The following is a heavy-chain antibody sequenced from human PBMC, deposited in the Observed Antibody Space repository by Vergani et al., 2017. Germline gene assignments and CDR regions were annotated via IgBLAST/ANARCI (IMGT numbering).Heavy chain of an antibody. CDR1: GFSFRNAW. J-gene: IGHJ6*02. V-gene: IGHV3-15*07. Sequence: EVQLVESGGGIVKPGGSLRLSCVASGFSFRNAWMNWVRRTPGKGLEWVGCSKSTFDRGTTDYAAAVKGRFTISRDDSKNTLFVQMNGLKTEDIGVYYCTTDPRYWCDGSCYWLRDHHYYGMDVWGQGTTVTVSS. CDR2: SKSTFDRGTT. D-gene: IGHD2-8*02. CDR3: TTDPRYWCDGSCYWLRDHHYYGMDV.